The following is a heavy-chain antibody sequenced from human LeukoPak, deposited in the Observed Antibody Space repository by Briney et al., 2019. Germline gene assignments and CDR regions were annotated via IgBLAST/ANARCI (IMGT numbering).Heavy chain of an antibody. V-gene: IGHV4-39*01. Sequence: SETLSLTCTVSGGSISTNGDYWGWIRQPPGKGLEWIGSISYIGSTHYNPSLKSRDIISVDTSRNQFSLKLSSVTAADTAVYYCASHSLRLRWPTDLGYWGQGTLVTVSS. CDR1: GGSISTNGDY. D-gene: IGHD4-23*01. J-gene: IGHJ4*02. CDR3: ASHSLRLRWPTDLGY. CDR2: ISYIGST.